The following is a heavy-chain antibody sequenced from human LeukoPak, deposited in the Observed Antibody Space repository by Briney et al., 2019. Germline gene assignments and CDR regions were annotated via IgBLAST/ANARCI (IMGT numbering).Heavy chain of an antibody. CDR3: ARVKPNYYDSSAYGTFDI. D-gene: IGHD3-22*01. J-gene: IGHJ3*02. CDR2: INPSGGST. Sequence: ASVKVSCKASGYTFTSYYMHWVRQAPGQGLEWMGIINPSGGSTSYAQKFQGRVTMTRDTSTSTVSMELSSLRSEDTAVYYCARVKPNYYDSSAYGTFDIWGQGTMVTVSS. V-gene: IGHV1-46*01. CDR1: GYTFTSYY.